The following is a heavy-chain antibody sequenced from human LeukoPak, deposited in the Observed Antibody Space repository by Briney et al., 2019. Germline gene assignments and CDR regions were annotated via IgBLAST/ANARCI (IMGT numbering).Heavy chain of an antibody. J-gene: IGHJ4*02. V-gene: IGHV3-30*03. CDR2: ISYDGIYK. Sequence: GRSLRLSCAASGFTFSSFGMHWVRQAPGKGLEWVSIISYDGIYKYYGDSVKGRFTISRDNSKNTLYLQMNSLRAEDTAVYYCARDRGWESSSNWYFDYWGQGTLVTVSS. D-gene: IGHD6-13*01. CDR3: ARDRGWESSSNWYFDY. CDR1: GFTFSSFG.